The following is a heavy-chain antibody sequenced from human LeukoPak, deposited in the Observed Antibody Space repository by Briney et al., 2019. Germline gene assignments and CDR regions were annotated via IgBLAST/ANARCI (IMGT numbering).Heavy chain of an antibody. D-gene: IGHD3-10*01. Sequence: GESLKISCKGSGYSFTNYWIGWVRQMPGKGLEWMGIIFPGDSDTRYSPSFQGQVTISADRSISTAYLQWSSLKASDTAMYYCARLMVRGVNWFDPWGQGTLVTVSS. CDR2: IFPGDSDT. V-gene: IGHV5-51*01. J-gene: IGHJ5*02. CDR1: GYSFTNYW. CDR3: ARLMVRGVNWFDP.